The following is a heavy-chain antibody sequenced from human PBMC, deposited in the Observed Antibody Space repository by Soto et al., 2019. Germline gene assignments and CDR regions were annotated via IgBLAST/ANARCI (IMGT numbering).Heavy chain of an antibody. CDR3: ARGYCSGGSCYAWFDP. D-gene: IGHD2-15*01. J-gene: IGHJ5*02. CDR1: GGTFSSYT. CDR2: IIPILGIA. Sequence: QVQLVQSGAEVKKPGSSVKVSCKASGGTFSSYTISWVRQAPGQGLEWMGRIIPILGIANYAQKFQGRVTITADKSTSTAYMELSSLRSEATALYYCARGYCSGGSCYAWFDPWGQGTLVTVSS. V-gene: IGHV1-69*02.